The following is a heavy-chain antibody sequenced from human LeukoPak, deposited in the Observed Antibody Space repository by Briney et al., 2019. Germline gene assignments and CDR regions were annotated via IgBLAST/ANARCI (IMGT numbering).Heavy chain of an antibody. CDR1: GITFSSYA. J-gene: IGHJ2*01. V-gene: IGHV3-23*01. CDR3: AKRGVDGEPWYFDL. CDR2: ISGSGDST. Sequence: GGSLRLSCAASGITFSSYAMNWVRQAPGKGLEWVSAISGSGDSTYYADSVKGRFTISRDNSKNTVYLQMNSLRAEDTAVYYCAKRGVDGEPWYFDLWGRGTLVTVSS. D-gene: IGHD3-10*01.